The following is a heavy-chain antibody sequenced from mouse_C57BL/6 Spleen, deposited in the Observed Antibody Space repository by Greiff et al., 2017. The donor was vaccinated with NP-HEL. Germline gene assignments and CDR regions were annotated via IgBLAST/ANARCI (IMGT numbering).Heavy chain of an antibody. Sequence: QVQLQQSGAELVRPGASVKLSCKASGYTFTDYYINWVKQRPGQGLEWIARIYPGSGNTYYNEKFKGKATLTAEKSSSTAYMQLSSLTSEDSAVYFCARASNEGYAMDYWGQGTSVTVSS. V-gene: IGHV1-76*01. CDR3: ARASNEGYAMDY. J-gene: IGHJ4*01. CDR1: GYTFTDYY. CDR2: IYPGSGNT. D-gene: IGHD2-5*01.